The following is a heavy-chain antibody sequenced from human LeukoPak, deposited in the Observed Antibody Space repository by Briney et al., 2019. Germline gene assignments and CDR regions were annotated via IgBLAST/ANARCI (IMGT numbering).Heavy chain of an antibody. J-gene: IGHJ6*02. CDR2: ITWNGGST. CDR1: GFTFSSYS. Sequence: GGSLRLSCAASGFTFSSYSMNWVREAPGKGRVWVAGITWNGGSTEYAVSVRGRFTISRDNAQRSVYLQMNSLRAEDAALYHCTRDGKRVTTQFYYYGIDLWGQGTTVTVSS. V-gene: IGHV3-20*01. D-gene: IGHD3-3*01. CDR3: TRDGKRVTTQFYYYGIDL.